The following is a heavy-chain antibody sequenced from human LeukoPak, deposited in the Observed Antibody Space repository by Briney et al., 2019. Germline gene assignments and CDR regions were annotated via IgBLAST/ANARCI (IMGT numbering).Heavy chain of an antibody. D-gene: IGHD3-10*01. J-gene: IGHJ4*02. Sequence: ASVKVSCKASGYTFTGYCMHWVRQAPGQGREWMGWINPNSGVTNYAQKFQGRVTMTRDTSISTAYMELSSLTSDDTAVYYCARWPSSGIHYWGQETLVTVSS. V-gene: IGHV1-2*02. CDR2: INPNSGVT. CDR3: ARWPSSGIHY. CDR1: GYTFTGYC.